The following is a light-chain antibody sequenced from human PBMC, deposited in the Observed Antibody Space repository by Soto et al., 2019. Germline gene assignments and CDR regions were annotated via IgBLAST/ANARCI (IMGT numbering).Light chain of an antibody. CDR1: QSVSSSY. V-gene: IGKV3-11*01. Sequence: EIVLTQSPGTLSLSPGERATLSCRASQSVSSSYVAWYQQKPGQAPRLLIYDASNRATGIPARLSGSGSGTDFTITMSSLEPEAFAVYYCQQRRNWPPITFGQGTRLEI. J-gene: IGKJ5*01. CDR3: QQRRNWPPIT. CDR2: DAS.